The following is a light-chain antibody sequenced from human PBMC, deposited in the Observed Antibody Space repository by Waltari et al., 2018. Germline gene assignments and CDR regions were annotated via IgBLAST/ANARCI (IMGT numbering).Light chain of an antibody. CDR1: RGTFASRY. CDR2: EDD. Sequence: FMLIQPHSVSESPVKTVTLSCTRKRGTFASRYVQWYPQRPGSAPTTVIYEDDQRPSGVPDRFSGSTDSSSNSASLTISGLKTEDEADYYCQSYDGSSPVVFGGGTKLTVL. J-gene: IGLJ2*01. CDR3: QSYDGSSPVV. V-gene: IGLV6-57*04.